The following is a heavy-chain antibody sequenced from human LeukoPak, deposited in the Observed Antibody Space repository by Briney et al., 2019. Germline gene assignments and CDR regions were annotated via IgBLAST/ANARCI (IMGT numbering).Heavy chain of an antibody. Sequence: SETLSLTCAVYGGSFSGYYWSWIRQPPGKGLEWIGEINHSRSTNYNPSLKSRVTISVDTSKNQFSLKLSSVTAADTAVYYCARFYGSGSFRGRSYYGMDVWGQGTTVTVSS. CDR2: INHSRST. CDR1: GGSFSGYY. V-gene: IGHV4-34*01. D-gene: IGHD3-10*01. J-gene: IGHJ6*02. CDR3: ARFYGSGSFRGRSYYGMDV.